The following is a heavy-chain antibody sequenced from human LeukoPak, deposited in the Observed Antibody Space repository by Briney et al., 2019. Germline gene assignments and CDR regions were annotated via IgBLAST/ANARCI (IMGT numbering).Heavy chain of an antibody. CDR3: AKGYGPRYSGYDFTDY. D-gene: IGHD5-12*01. Sequence: PGGSLRLSCAASGFTFSSYAMSWVRQAPGEGLEWVSAISGSGGSTYYADSVKGRFTISRDNSKNTLYLQMNSLRAEDTAVYYCAKGYGPRYSGYDFTDYWGQGTLVTVSS. V-gene: IGHV3-23*01. CDR1: GFTFSSYA. J-gene: IGHJ4*02. CDR2: ISGSGGST.